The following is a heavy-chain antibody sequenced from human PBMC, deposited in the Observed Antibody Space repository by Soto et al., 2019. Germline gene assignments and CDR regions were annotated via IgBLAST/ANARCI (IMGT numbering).Heavy chain of an antibody. J-gene: IGHJ3*02. V-gene: IGHV3-48*02. D-gene: IGHD3-22*01. Sequence: GSLRVSCAASGFTFSSYSMDWVRQAPGKGLEWVSYISSSSSTIYYADSVKGQFTISRDNAKNSLYLQMNSLRDEDTAVYYCARVWYYDSSGYYNPGIHDAFDIWGQGTMVTVSS. CDR1: GFTFSSYS. CDR3: ARVWYYDSSGYYNPGIHDAFDI. CDR2: ISSSSSTI.